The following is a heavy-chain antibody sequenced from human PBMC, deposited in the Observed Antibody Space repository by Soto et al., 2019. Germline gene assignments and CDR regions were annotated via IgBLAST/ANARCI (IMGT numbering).Heavy chain of an antibody. CDR3: ARDLWFGELGP. J-gene: IGHJ5*02. V-gene: IGHV4-4*02. CDR2: IYHSGRT. D-gene: IGHD3-10*01. Sequence: SSETLSLTFSVSGGSISSSNWWSWVRQPPGKGLEWIGEIYHSGRTNYNTSLKSRVTISVDKSKNQFSLKLSSVTAADTAVYYCARDLWFGELGPWGQGTLVTVSA. CDR1: GGSISSSNW.